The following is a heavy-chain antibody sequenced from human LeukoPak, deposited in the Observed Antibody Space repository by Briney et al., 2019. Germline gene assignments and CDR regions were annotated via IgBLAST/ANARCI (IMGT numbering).Heavy chain of an antibody. Sequence: SQTLSLTCAISGDSVSSNSAAWHWIRQSPSRGLEWLGRTYYRSKWYNDYAVSVKSRITINPDTSKNQFSLQLNSVTPEDTAVYYCARLYDSSGYQLDAFDIWGQGTMVTVSS. V-gene: IGHV6-1*01. J-gene: IGHJ3*02. CDR3: ARLYDSSGYQLDAFDI. CDR1: GDSVSSNSAA. D-gene: IGHD3-22*01. CDR2: TYYRSKWYN.